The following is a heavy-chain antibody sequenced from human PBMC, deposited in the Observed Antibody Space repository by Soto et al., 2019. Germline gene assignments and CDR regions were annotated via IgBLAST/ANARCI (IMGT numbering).Heavy chain of an antibody. J-gene: IGHJ5*02. CDR1: GDPLISCA. D-gene: IGHD2-15*01. Sequence: VKVACTASGDPLISCASVWGRQAHGQGLEWMGGIIPIFGTANYAQKFQGRVTITADESTSTAYMELSSLRSEDTAVYYCARDCSGGSCYPNLFDPCAEAILV. CDR3: ARDCSGGSCYPNLFDP. V-gene: IGHV1-69*01. CDR2: IIPIFGTA.